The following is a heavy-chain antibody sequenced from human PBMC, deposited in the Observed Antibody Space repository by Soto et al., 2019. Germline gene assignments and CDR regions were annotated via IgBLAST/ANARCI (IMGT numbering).Heavy chain of an antibody. CDR1: GFTVSSKY. CDR3: AKGFVGKFVVGATKAYLQH. CDR2: IQSGGTT. D-gene: IGHD1-26*01. J-gene: IGHJ1*01. Sequence: GGSLRLSCAASGFTVSSKYMTWVRQAPGKGLEWVSLIQSGGTTYYADSVKGRFTISSDTSENTLHLQMDSLRAEDTAVYYCAKGFVGKFVVGATKAYLQHWGQGTLVTVSS. V-gene: IGHV3-53*01.